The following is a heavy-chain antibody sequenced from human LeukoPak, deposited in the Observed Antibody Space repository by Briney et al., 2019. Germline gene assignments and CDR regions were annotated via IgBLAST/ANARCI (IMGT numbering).Heavy chain of an antibody. CDR3: ATRGMDV. J-gene: IGHJ6*03. CDR2: IYYSGST. Sequence: SETLSLTCTVSGVSISSYYWSWIRQPPGKGLEWIGYIYYSGSTNYNPSLKSRVTISVDTSKNQFSLKLSSVTAADTAVYYCATRGMDVWGKGTTVTVSS. CDR1: GVSISSYY. V-gene: IGHV4-59*08.